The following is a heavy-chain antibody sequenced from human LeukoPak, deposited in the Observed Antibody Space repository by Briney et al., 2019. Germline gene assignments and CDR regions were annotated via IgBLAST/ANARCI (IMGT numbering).Heavy chain of an antibody. CDR3: ARDAGSGGTIDY. CDR2: IIPIFGTA. Sequence: SVTVSCKASGGTFSSYAISWVRQAPGQGLEWMGGIIPIFGTANYAQKFQGRVTITADESTSTAYMELSSLRSEDTAVYYCARDAGSGGTIDYWGQGTLVTVSS. J-gene: IGHJ4*02. CDR1: GGTFSSYA. D-gene: IGHD6-13*01. V-gene: IGHV1-69*13.